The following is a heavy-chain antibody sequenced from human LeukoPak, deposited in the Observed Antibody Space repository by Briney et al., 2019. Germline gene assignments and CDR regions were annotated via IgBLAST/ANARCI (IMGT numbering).Heavy chain of an antibody. CDR2: ISSSSSNI. Sequence: GGSLRLSCASSGFTFSSYSMNWVRQAPGKGLECVSSISSSSSNIYYADSVKGRFTVSGDNAKNSLHLQMNSLRAEDTAVYYCARDDVLEWLYHFDYWGQGTLVTVSS. D-gene: IGHD3-3*01. V-gene: IGHV3-21*01. CDR1: GFTFSSYS. J-gene: IGHJ4*02. CDR3: ARDDVLEWLYHFDY.